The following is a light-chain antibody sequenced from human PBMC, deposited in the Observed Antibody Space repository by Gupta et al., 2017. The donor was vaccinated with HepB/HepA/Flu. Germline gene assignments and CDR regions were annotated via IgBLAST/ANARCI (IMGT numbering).Light chain of an antibody. J-gene: IGLJ2*01. V-gene: IGLV4-60*03. CDR3: ETWDSNTRV. CDR2: LEGSGSY. Sequence: PVLTQSSSASASLGSSVKLTCTLSIGHSSYIIAWHQQQPGKAPRYLMKLEGSGSYNRGSGVPDRFSGSSSGADRYLTISNLQSEDEADYYCETWDSNTRVFGGGTKLTVL. CDR1: IGHSSYI.